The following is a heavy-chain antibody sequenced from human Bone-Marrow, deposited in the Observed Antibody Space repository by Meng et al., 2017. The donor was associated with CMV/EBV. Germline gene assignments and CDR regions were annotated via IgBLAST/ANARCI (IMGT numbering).Heavy chain of an antibody. CDR1: GFTFSTFY. Sequence: GGSLRLSCAASGFTFSTFYMSWVRQAPGKGLEWVANIKQDGSEKYYVDPVKGRFTISRDNAKNSLYLQMNSLRPEDTAVYYCARDGMWVELGSRRGEKDYWGQGWLVTVSS. V-gene: IGHV3-7*01. D-gene: IGHD1-7*01. CDR2: IKQDGSEK. J-gene: IGHJ4*02. CDR3: ARDGMWVELGSRRGEKDY.